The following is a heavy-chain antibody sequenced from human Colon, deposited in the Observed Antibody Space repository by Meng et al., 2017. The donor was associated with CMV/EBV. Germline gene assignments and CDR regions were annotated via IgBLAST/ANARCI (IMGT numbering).Heavy chain of an antibody. Sequence: GGSLRLSCVASGFTFSSYTMNWVRQAPGKGLEWVSSISTSGTKIYYADSVTGRFTVSRDDAKDSLYLQLNSLRAEDTALYYCARDKGFLGGTFDYWGQGTLVTVSS. J-gene: IGHJ4*02. CDR2: ISTSGTKI. V-gene: IGHV3-21*01. CDR1: GFTFSSYT. CDR3: ARDKGFLGGTFDY. D-gene: IGHD1-26*01.